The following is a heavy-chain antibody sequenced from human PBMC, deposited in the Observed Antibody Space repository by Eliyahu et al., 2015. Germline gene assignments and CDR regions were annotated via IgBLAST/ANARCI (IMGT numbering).Heavy chain of an antibody. CDR1: GGPISSSNYY. V-gene: IGHV4-39*01. CDR3: ARHYLIAGWFGAQGAFDV. J-gene: IGHJ3*01. D-gene: IGHD3-10*01. Sequence: QLHLQESGPGLVKPSETLSLTCTVSGGPISSSNYYWAWLRQPPGXGLXWIGTISGSNYYNPSLKSRVTMSLDMSKTQFFLSVTSVTAADTAVYFCARHYLIAGWFGAQGAFDVWGQGTVVTVSS. CDR2: ISGSN.